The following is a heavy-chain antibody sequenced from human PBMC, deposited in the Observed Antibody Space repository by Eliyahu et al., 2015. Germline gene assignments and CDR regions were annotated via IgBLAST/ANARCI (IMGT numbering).Heavy chain of an antibody. V-gene: IGHV3-7*01. Sequence: SWGGPGPGKGLEWVAKIKQDGSEKYYVDSVKGRFTISRDNAKNSLYLQMNSLRAEDTGIYYCGSPRFLEWFPDYWGQGILVTVSS. CDR3: GSPRFLEWFPDY. CDR2: IKQDGSEK. D-gene: IGHD3-3*01. J-gene: IGHJ1*01.